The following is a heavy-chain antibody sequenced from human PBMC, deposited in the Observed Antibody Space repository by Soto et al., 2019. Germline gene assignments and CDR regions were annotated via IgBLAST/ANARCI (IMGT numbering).Heavy chain of an antibody. CDR2: IYYTGST. Sequence: QVQLQESGPGLVKPSQTLSLTCTVSGGSISTDDHYWSWIRQPPGKGLEWIGYIYYTGSTHYKPALKSRLFTSLDTSKNQFYLQLTSVTAADTAVYYCASLRSRWNIDYWGQGTLVTVSS. CDR1: GGSISTDDHY. V-gene: IGHV4-30-4*01. J-gene: IGHJ4*02. D-gene: IGHD6-13*01. CDR3: ASLRSRWNIDY.